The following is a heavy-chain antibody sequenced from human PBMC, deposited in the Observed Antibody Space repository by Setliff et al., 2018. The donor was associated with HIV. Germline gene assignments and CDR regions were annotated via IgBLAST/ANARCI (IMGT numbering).Heavy chain of an antibody. CDR1: GGSISSGSYY. CDR2: IYSRGST. CDR3: ARVYYGDLEY. J-gene: IGHJ4*02. Sequence: SETLSLPCTVSGGSISSGSYYWSWIRQPAGKGLEWIGHIYSRGSTNYNPSLKSRVTISADTSKNQFSLNLSSVTAADTAVYFCARVYYGDLEYWGQGTLVTVSS. V-gene: IGHV4-61*09. D-gene: IGHD4-17*01.